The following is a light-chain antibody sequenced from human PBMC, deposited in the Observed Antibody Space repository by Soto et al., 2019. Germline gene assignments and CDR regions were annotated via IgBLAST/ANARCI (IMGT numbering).Light chain of an antibody. J-gene: IGKJ4*01. Sequence: EIVMTQSPATLSVSPGERATLSCRASHSVSSDLAWYQQKPGQAPRLLIHGASTRATGIPARLSGSGSGTEFTLTISSLQSEDFAVYYCQQYHNWPLTFGGGTKVEIK. V-gene: IGKV3-15*01. CDR3: QQYHNWPLT. CDR1: HSVSSD. CDR2: GAS.